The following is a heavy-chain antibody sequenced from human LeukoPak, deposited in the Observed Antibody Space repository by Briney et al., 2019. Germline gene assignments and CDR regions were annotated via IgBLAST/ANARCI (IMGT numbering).Heavy chain of an antibody. CDR1: GRSFSGYY. CDR2: INHSGNT. D-gene: IGHD3-3*01. J-gene: IGHJ3*02. V-gene: IGHV4-34*01. Sequence: SETLSLTCAVYGRSFSGYYWSWIRQPPGKGLEWIGEINHSGNTNYNPSLKSRVTISVDTSKNQFSLKLSSVTAADTAVYYCARPRTIFDAFDIWGQGTMVTVSS. CDR3: ARPRTIFDAFDI.